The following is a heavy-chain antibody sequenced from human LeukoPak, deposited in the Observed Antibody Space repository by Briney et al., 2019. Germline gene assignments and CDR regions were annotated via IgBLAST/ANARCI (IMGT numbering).Heavy chain of an antibody. CDR1: GGSISSYY. CDR3: ARDPSGIDY. D-gene: IGHD3-3*01. V-gene: IGHV4-59*12. Sequence: SETLSLTCTVSGGSISSYYWSWIRQPPGKGLEWIGSIYHSGSTYYNPSLKSRVTISVDTSKNQFSLKLSSVTAADTAVYYCARDPSGIDYWGQGTLVTVSS. J-gene: IGHJ4*02. CDR2: IYHSGST.